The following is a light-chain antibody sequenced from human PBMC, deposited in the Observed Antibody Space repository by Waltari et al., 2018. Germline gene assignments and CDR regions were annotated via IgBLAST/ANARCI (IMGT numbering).Light chain of an antibody. V-gene: IGLV2-23*02. CDR2: DVN. J-gene: IGLJ2*01. CDR1: SSDVGNYNL. CDR3: CSYAGSAISV. Sequence: QSALTQTATVSGSPGQSITISCTGTSSDVGNYNLVSWYQQHPGKAPTLIIYDVNKRPSGVSNRFSGSKSGNTASLTISGLQAADEADYYCCSYAGSAISVFGGGTKLTVL.